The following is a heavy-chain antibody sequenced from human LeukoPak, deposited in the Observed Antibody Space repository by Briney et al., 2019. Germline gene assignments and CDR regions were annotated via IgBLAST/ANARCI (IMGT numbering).Heavy chain of an antibody. J-gene: IGHJ3*02. D-gene: IGHD6-13*01. CDR1: GFSLGTRGVG. CDR2: IYWDDDK. CDR3: AHKRSSWQGVCAFDI. Sequence: GSGPTLVNPPQTLTLTCTFSGFSLGTRGVGVGWIRQPPGKALEWLSLIYWDDDKRYSPSLKSRLTITKDTSKNQVVLTMTNMDPVDTATYYCAHKRSSWQGVCAFDIWGQGTMVTVSS. V-gene: IGHV2-5*02.